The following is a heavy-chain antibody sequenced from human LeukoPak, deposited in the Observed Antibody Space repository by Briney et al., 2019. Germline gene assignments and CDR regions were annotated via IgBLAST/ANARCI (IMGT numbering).Heavy chain of an antibody. Sequence: PSETLSLTCTVSGGAMTSYYWSWIRQPPGKGLEWIGYIYYSGSTNYNPSLRSRVTISLDTSKNQFSLKVTSATAADTAVYYCARGSRLGVKGNYFDPWGQGILVTVSS. CDR3: ARGSRLGVKGNYFDP. D-gene: IGHD1-7*01. CDR1: GGAMTSYY. CDR2: IYYSGST. V-gene: IGHV4-59*01. J-gene: IGHJ5*02.